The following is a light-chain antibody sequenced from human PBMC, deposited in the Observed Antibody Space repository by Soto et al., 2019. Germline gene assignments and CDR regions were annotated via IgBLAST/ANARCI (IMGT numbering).Light chain of an antibody. J-gene: IGKJ3*01. Sequence: EIVLTQSPGTLSLFPGERATLSCRASQSVSSTYFAWYRQKPGQPPSLLIYGASNRATGVPDRFSGSGSGTDFTLTISRLEPEDFAVYYWQQYGSSPPVFTFGPGTTVD. CDR3: QQYGSSPPVFT. V-gene: IGKV3-20*01. CDR1: QSVSSTY. CDR2: GAS.